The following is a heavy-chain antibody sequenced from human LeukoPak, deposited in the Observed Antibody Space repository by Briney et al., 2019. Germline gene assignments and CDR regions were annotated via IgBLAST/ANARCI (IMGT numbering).Heavy chain of an antibody. D-gene: IGHD2-15*01. CDR3: TRDTGYCSGGSCYSYHYYYGMDV. CDR2: IRSKAYGGTT. V-gene: IGHV3-49*04. Sequence: GGSLRLSCTASGFTFGDYDMSWVRQAPGKGLEWVGFIRSKAYGGTTEYAASVKGRFTISRDDSKSIAYLQMNSLKTEDTAVYYCTRDTGYCSGGSCYSYHYYYGMDVWGKGTTVTVSS. CDR1: GFTFGDYD. J-gene: IGHJ6*04.